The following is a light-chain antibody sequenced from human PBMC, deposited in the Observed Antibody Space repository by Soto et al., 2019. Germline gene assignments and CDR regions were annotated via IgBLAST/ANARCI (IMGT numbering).Light chain of an antibody. CDR1: QSISKW. V-gene: IGKV1-5*01. CDR3: QQYDRYSYS. J-gene: IGKJ2*01. CDR2: DAS. Sequence: DIQMTQSPSTLSGSVGDRVTITCRASQSISKWVAWYQQKPGKAPKILISDASSLESGVPSRFSGSGSGTEFTLTISSLQPDDFATYYCQQYDRYSYSFGQGTKLEIK.